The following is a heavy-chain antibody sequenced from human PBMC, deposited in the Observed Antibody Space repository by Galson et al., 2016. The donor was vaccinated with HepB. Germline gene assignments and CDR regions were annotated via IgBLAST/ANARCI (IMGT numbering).Heavy chain of an antibody. CDR1: GYTFTDYF. CDR3: ARDSVSRLTSEAESGMDV. D-gene: IGHD4/OR15-4a*01. CDR2: INPNSGGT. J-gene: IGHJ6*02. Sequence: SVKVSCKASGYTFTDYFIHWVRQAPGQGLEWMGWINPNSGGTNYAQKFQGWVTMTRDTSISTAYIELSRLRSDNTAVYYCARDSVSRLTSEAESGMDVWGQGTTVTVSS. V-gene: IGHV1-2*04.